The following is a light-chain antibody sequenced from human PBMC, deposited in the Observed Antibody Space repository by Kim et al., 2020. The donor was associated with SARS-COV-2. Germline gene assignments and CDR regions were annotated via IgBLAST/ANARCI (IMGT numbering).Light chain of an antibody. Sequence: DIQMTQSPSSLSASVGDRVTITCRASQSIASYLNWYQQKPGKAPKLLIYGASSLQSGVPSRFSGSGSETDFTLTISSLQPEDFATYYCQRSYSALWTFGQGTKVDIK. V-gene: IGKV1-39*01. CDR1: QSIASY. J-gene: IGKJ1*01. CDR3: QRSYSALWT. CDR2: GAS.